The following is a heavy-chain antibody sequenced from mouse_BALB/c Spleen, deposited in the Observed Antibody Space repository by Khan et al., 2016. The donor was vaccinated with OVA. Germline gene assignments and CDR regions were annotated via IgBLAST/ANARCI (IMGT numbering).Heavy chain of an antibody. Sequence: QVQLKQSGPEVKKPGETVKISCKASGYSFTNYGMNWVRQAPGKGLKWMGWINTYTGEPTYADDFKGRFAFSLETSASTAYLQINNLKNEDTATDFCASGGYWYFDVWGAGTTVTVSS. CDR2: INTYTGEP. V-gene: IGHV9-3-1*01. CDR1: GYSFTNYG. D-gene: IGHD1-1*02. J-gene: IGHJ1*01. CDR3: ASGGYWYFDV.